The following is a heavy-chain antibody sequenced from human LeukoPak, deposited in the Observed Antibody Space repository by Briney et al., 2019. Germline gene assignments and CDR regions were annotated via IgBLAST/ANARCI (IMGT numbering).Heavy chain of an antibody. CDR2: IYTSGST. V-gene: IGHV4-61*02. CDR1: GGSISSGSYY. D-gene: IGHD2-2*02. J-gene: IGHJ6*03. Sequence: SETLSLTCTVSGGSISSGSYYWSWIRQPAGKGLEWIGRIYTSGSTNYNPSLKSRVTISVDTSKNQFSLKLSSVTAADTAVYYCAGAVVVPAAIENYYYMDVWGKGTTVTVSS. CDR3: AGAVVVPAAIENYYYMDV.